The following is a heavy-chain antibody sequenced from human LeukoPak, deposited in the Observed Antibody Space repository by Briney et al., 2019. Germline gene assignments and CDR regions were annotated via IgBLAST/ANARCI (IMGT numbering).Heavy chain of an antibody. J-gene: IGHJ3*02. D-gene: IGHD1-7*01. Sequence: GSLRPSWAASCSTFNNYGMDWVRQAPGKRQEWVEFIRDDGTAQYYAESVKGRFTISRDNSKNMVYMQVSSLRAEDTAVYYCARGNSNGFGTWGQGTMVTVSS. CDR1: CSTFNNYG. V-gene: IGHV3-30*02. CDR3: ARGNSNGFGT. CDR2: IRDDGTAQ.